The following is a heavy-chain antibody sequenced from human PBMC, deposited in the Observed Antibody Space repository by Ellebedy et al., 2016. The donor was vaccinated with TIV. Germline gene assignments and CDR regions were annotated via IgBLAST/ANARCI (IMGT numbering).Heavy chain of an antibody. CDR1: GFTFSFYT. D-gene: IGHD5-24*01. CDR3: ARHITSTWLFDH. CDR2: VSGRYTDK. J-gene: IGHJ4*02. Sequence: PGGSLRLSCAASGFTFSFYTMSWVRQAPGRGLEWVSVVSGRYTDKYYADSEKGRFTIPRDNSKNTLYLQMDSLRAEDTAVYYCARHITSTWLFDHWGQGTLVTVSS. V-gene: IGHV3-23*01.